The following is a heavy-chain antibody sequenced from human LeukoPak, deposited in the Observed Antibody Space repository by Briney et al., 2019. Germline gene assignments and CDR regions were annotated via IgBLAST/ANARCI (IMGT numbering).Heavy chain of an antibody. CDR1: GFTFSSYG. Sequence: GGSLRLSCAASGFTFSSYGMHWVRQAPGKGLEWVAVISYDGSNKYYADSVKGRFTISRDNSKNTLYLQMNSLRAEDTAVHYCAKGEVPAGRGYYFDYWGQGTLVTVSS. CDR3: AKGEVPAGRGYYFDY. D-gene: IGHD2-2*01. CDR2: ISYDGSNK. J-gene: IGHJ4*02. V-gene: IGHV3-30*18.